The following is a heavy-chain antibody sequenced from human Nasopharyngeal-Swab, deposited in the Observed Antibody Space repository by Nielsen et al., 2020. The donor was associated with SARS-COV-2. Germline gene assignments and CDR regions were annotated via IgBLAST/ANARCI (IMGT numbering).Heavy chain of an antibody. CDR3: AKGDHFLGYCSGGSCYTIDY. CDR1: GFTFSSSA. V-gene: IGHV3-23*01. D-gene: IGHD2-15*01. J-gene: IGHJ4*02. CDR2: LSNSGVST. Sequence: GESLKISCAASGFTFSSSAMSWVRQAPGKGLEWVSSLSNSGVSTYYADSVKGRFTISRDNSKNTLYLQMNSLRAEDTAVYYCAKGDHFLGYCSGGSCYTIDYWGQGTLVTVSS.